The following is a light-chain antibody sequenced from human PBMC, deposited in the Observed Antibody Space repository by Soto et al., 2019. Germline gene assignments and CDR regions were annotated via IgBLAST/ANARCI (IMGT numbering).Light chain of an antibody. CDR3: QQYNSYSTWT. V-gene: IGKV1-5*01. Sequence: DIQMTQSPSTLSASVGDRVTITCRASQSISSWLAWYQQKPGKAPKLLIYDASSLESGVPSRFSGSGPGTEFTLTISSLQPDDFATYYCQQYNSYSTWTFGQGTKVEIK. CDR1: QSISSW. J-gene: IGKJ1*01. CDR2: DAS.